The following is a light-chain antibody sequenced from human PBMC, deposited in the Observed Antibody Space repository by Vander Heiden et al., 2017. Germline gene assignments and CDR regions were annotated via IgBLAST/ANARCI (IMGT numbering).Light chain of an antibody. CDR1: QSIDNY. CDR3: QQRDITPFT. CDR2: GAS. V-gene: IGKV1-39*01. J-gene: IGKJ3*01. Sequence: DIQMTQSPSSLSASVGDRVIITCRTSQSIDNYLNWYQEKPGKGPSLLIYGASTLQIGVPSRCSGSGSGTEFTLTISRLQPEDFATYSCQQRDITPFTFGRGTKVDIK.